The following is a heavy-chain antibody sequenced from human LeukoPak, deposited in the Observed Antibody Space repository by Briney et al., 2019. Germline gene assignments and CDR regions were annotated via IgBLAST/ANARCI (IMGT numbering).Heavy chain of an antibody. CDR3: ARGTQLWLPGLYFDY. CDR2: SDHSGNT. J-gene: IGHJ4*02. D-gene: IGHD5-18*01. V-gene: IGHV4-30-2*01. CDR1: DGSISSGGFY. Sequence: PSETLSLTCSVSDGSISSGGFYWTWIRQPPGKGLVWIGYSDHSGNTYYNPSLGGRLSISLDRPENQFSLKLSSVTAADTAVYFCARGTQLWLPGLYFDYWSQGNMVTVSS.